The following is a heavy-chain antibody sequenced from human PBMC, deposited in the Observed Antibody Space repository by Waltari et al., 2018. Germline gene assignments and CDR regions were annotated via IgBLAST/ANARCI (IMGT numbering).Heavy chain of an antibody. CDR3: ARRLGSSPDWYFDL. V-gene: IGHV4-38-2*01. CDR2: IYHSGST. D-gene: IGHD6-13*01. J-gene: IGHJ2*01. Sequence: QVQLQESGPGLVKPSETLSLTCAVSGYSISSGYYWGWIRQPPGKGLEWIGSIYHSGSTYYNPSLKSRVTISVDTSKTQFSLKLSSVTAADTAVYYCARRLGSSPDWYFDLWGRGTLVTVSS. CDR1: GYSISSGYY.